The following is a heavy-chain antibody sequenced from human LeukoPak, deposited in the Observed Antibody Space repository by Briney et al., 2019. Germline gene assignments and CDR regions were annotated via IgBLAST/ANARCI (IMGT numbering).Heavy chain of an antibody. CDR2: INPNSGGT. CDR3: ARASTELTDAFDY. V-gene: IGHV1-2*02. CDR1: GYTFTGYY. Sequence: ASVKVSCKASGYTFTGYYMHWVRQAPGQGLEWMGWINPNSGGTNYAQKFQGRVTMTRDTSISTVYMELSRLRSDDTAVYYCARASTELTDAFDYWGQGTLDTVSS. J-gene: IGHJ4*02. D-gene: IGHD4-23*01.